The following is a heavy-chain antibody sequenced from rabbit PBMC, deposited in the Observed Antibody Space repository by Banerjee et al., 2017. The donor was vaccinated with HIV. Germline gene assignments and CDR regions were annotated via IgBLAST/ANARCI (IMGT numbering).Heavy chain of an antibody. CDR3: ARDLDGVIGWNFGW. J-gene: IGHJ4*01. Sequence: QSLEESGGDLVQPGASLTLTCTASGFDFSSYYYMCWVRQAPGKGLEWIAGIYTGDGSTWYASWAKGRFTISKTSSTTVTLQMTSLTAADTATYFCARDLDGVIGWNFGWWGPGTLVTVS. V-gene: IGHV1S40*01. D-gene: IGHD2-1*01. CDR2: IYTGDGST. CDR1: GFDFSSYYY.